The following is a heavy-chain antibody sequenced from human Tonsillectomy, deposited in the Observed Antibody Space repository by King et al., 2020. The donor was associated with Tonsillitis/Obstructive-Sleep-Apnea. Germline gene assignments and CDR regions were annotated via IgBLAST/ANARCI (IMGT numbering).Heavy chain of an antibody. J-gene: IGHJ4*02. CDR2: ISYDGSNK. Sequence: VQLVESGGGVVQPGRSLRLSCAASGFTFSSYAMHWVRQAPGKGLEWVAVISYDGSNKYYADSVKGRFTISRGNSKNTLYLQMNSLRAEDTAVYYCARDGSSGWYGGLDYWGQGTLVTVSS. V-gene: IGHV3-30*04. CDR3: ARDGSSGWYGGLDY. CDR1: GFTFSSYA. D-gene: IGHD6-19*01.